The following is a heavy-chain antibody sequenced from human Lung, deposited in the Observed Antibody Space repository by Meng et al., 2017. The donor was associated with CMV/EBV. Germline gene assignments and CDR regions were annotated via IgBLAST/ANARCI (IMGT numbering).Heavy chain of an antibody. Sequence: QVQLVLSGSELEKPVASVKASCKAPGYTFTNYYMHWVRQAPGQGLEWMGGINPSGGSTNYAQKFQGRLTMTRDTSTSTVYMELSSLRSEDTAVYYCARGAGGNGSDYWGQGTLVTVSS. D-gene: IGHD4-23*01. CDR1: GYTFTNYY. CDR3: ARGAGGNGSDY. V-gene: IGHV1-46*01. CDR2: INPSGGST. J-gene: IGHJ4*02.